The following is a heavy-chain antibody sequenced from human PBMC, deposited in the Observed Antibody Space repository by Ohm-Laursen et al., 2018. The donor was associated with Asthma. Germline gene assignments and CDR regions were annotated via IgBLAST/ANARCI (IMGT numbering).Heavy chain of an antibody. CDR2: ITSDGSWT. Sequence: SLRLSCAASGFTFSSLAMHWVRQAPGKGLEWVTIITSDGSWTSYADSVKGRFTISRDNSKSTLYMQMNSLRAEDTAVYYCARRDFSGGDPNAAFDIWGQGTMVTVSS. J-gene: IGHJ3*02. CDR3: ARRDFSGGDPNAAFDI. CDR1: GFTFSSLA. V-gene: IGHV3-30-3*01. D-gene: IGHD2-21*02.